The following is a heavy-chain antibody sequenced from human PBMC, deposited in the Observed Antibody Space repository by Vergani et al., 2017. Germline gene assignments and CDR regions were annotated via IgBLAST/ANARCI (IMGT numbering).Heavy chain of an antibody. CDR1: GYTFTGYY. CDR3: ARDLGIAAAGTVHYYYYGMDV. CDR2: INPNSGGT. Sequence: QVQLVQSGAEVKKPGASVKVSCKASGYTFTGYYMHWVRQAPGQGLEWMGWINPNSGGTNYAQTFQGWVTMTRDTSISTAYMKLSRLRSDDTAVYYCARDLGIAAAGTVHYYYYGMDVWGQGTTVTVSS. V-gene: IGHV1-2*04. J-gene: IGHJ6*02. D-gene: IGHD6-13*01.